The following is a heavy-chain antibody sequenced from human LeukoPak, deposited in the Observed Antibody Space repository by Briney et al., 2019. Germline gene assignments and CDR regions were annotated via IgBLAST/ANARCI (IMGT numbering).Heavy chain of an antibody. CDR3: ARRSVAAAGPLYYYYGMDV. CDR2: IIPIFGTA. CDR1: GGTFSSYA. V-gene: IGHV1-69*13. Sequence: SVKVSCKASGGTFSSYAISWVRQAPGQGLGWMGGIIPIFGTANYAQKFQGRVSITADESTSTADMELSSLRSEDTAVYYCARRSVAAAGPLYYYYGMDVWGQGTTVTVSS. D-gene: IGHD6-13*01. J-gene: IGHJ6*02.